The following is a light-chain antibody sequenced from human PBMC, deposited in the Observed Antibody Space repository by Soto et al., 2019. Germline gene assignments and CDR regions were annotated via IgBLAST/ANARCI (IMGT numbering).Light chain of an antibody. J-gene: IGLJ3*02. CDR1: SSDVGGYNY. CDR3: SSYAGGNTGV. CDR2: EVS. V-gene: IGLV2-8*01. Sequence: QSVLTQPPSASGSPGQSVTISCTGTSSDVGGYNYVSWYQQHPGKAPKLMIYEVSKRHSGVPDRFSGTKSGNTASLTVSGLKAECEADYSCSSYAGGNTGVFGGGTTLNVL.